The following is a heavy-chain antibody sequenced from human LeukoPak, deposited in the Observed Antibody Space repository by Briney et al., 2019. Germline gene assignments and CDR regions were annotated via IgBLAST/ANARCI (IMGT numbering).Heavy chain of an antibody. V-gene: IGHV3-23*01. CDR3: AKDRDGIAAAGSFDY. CDR1: GFTFSSYA. Sequence: GGSLRLSCAASGFTFSSYAMSWVRQAPGKGLEWVSAISGSGGSTYYADSAKGRFTISRDNSKNTLYLQMNSLRAEDTAVYYCAKDRDGIAAAGSFDYWGQGTLVTVSS. CDR2: ISGSGGST. D-gene: IGHD6-13*01. J-gene: IGHJ4*02.